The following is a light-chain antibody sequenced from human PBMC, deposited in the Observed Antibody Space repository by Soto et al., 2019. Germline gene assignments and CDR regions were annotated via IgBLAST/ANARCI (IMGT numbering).Light chain of an antibody. CDR1: QDINNW. J-gene: IGKJ4*01. CDR2: TTS. Sequence: DIQVTQSPSSVSASVGDRVTITCRASQDINNWLAWYQQKPGKAPKLLIYTTSNLQSGVPSRINGSVFRLDFTLTISRLQAEDFATHHIQQHNGFPLPFGGGTKVEIK. V-gene: IGKV1D-12*01. CDR3: QQHNGFPLP.